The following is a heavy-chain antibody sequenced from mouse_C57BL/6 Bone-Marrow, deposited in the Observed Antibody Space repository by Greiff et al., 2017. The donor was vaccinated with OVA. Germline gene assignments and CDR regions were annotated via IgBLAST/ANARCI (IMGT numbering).Heavy chain of an antibody. CDR2: ISSGGSYT. CDR1: GFTFSSYG. V-gene: IGHV5-6*02. Sequence: DVMLVESGGDLVKPGGSLKLSCAASGFTFSSYGMSWVRQTPDKRLEWVATISSGGSYTYYPDSVKGRFTISRDTAKNTLYLQMSSLKSEDTAMYYCARQRYYGSSYEGYFDYWGQGTTLTVSS. D-gene: IGHD1-1*01. J-gene: IGHJ2*01. CDR3: ARQRYYGSSYEGYFDY.